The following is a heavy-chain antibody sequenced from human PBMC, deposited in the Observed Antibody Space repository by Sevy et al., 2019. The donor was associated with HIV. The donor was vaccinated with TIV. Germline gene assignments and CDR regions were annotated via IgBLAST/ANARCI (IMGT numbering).Heavy chain of an antibody. J-gene: IGHJ4*02. Sequence: GGSLRLSCAASGFTFSSYGMSWVRQAPGKGLEWVSAISGSGGSTYYADSVKGRFTISRDNSKNTLYLQMNSLRAEDTAVYYCAKCLSFTMIVDYFDYWGQGTLVTVSS. D-gene: IGHD3-22*01. CDR2: ISGSGGST. CDR1: GFTFSSYG. V-gene: IGHV3-23*01. CDR3: AKCLSFTMIVDYFDY.